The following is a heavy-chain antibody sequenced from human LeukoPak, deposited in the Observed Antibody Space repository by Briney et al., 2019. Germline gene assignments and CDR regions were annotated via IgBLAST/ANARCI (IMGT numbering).Heavy chain of an antibody. Sequence: PSETLSLTCAVYGGSFSGYYWSWIRQPPGKGLEWIGEINHSGSTNYNPSLKSRVTISVDTPKNQFSLKLSSVTAADTAVYYCARGYTGRYFDWLLDYYYYGMDVWGQGTTVTVSS. J-gene: IGHJ6*02. CDR2: INHSGST. V-gene: IGHV4-34*01. D-gene: IGHD3-9*01. CDR3: ARGYTGRYFDWLLDYYYYGMDV. CDR1: GGSFSGYY.